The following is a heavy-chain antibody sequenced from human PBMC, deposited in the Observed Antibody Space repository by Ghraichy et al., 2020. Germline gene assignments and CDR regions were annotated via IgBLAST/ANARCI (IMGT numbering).Heavy chain of an antibody. Sequence: GESLNISCAASGFTFSSYSMNWVRQAPGKGLEWVSYISSSSSTIYYADSVKGRFTISRDNAKNSLYLQMNSLRDEDTAVYYCAVGVEMVSRDYFDYWGQGTLVTVSS. CDR2: ISSSSSTI. J-gene: IGHJ4*02. D-gene: IGHD5-24*01. V-gene: IGHV3-48*02. CDR1: GFTFSSYS. CDR3: AVGVEMVSRDYFDY.